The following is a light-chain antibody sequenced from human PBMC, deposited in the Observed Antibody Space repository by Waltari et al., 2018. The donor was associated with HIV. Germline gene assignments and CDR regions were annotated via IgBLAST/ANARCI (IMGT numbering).Light chain of an antibody. Sequence: QAVLTQPASLSASPGTSASLTCSLRSGLNVDTYRIYWYQQKPGSHPQYLPKYKSDSDRQQGSGVPSRFSGSKDASANAGILLISGLQSEDEADYYCMIWHSSAWVFGGGTKLTVL. CDR3: MIWHSSAWV. V-gene: IGLV5-45*01. CDR1: SGLNVDTYR. J-gene: IGLJ3*02. CDR2: YKSDSDR.